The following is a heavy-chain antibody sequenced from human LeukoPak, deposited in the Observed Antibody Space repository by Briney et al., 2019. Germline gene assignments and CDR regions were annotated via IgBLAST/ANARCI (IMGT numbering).Heavy chain of an antibody. J-gene: IGHJ4*02. V-gene: IGHV3-30*18. CDR1: GFTFSSYG. Sequence: PGGSLRLSCAASGFTFSSYGMHWVRQAPGKGLEWVAVISYDGSNKYYADSVKGRFTISRDNSKNTPYLQMNSLRAEDTAVYYCAKDRDGDYGGIDYWGQGTLVTVSS. CDR2: ISYDGSNK. CDR3: AKDRDGDYGGIDY. D-gene: IGHD4-23*01.